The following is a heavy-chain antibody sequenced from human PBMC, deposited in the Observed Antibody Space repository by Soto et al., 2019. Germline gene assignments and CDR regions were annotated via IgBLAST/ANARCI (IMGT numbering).Heavy chain of an antibody. CDR3: ARDPGFGFGCSDAFAMDV. D-gene: IGHD5-18*01. Sequence: QVQLVQSGAEVKKPGASVKVSCKASGYTFSNYGISWVRQGPGQGLEWMGWISGYNGNTHYEEKVQDRIKMTTDTSTSTTYLELRSLRSDDTAVYFCARDPGFGFGCSDAFAMDVWGQGNTVTVSS. J-gene: IGHJ6*02. CDR1: GYTFSNYG. V-gene: IGHV1-18*01. CDR2: ISGYNGNT.